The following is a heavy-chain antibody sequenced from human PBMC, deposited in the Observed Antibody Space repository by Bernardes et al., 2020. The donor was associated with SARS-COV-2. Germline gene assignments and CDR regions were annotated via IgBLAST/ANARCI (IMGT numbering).Heavy chain of an antibody. CDR3: ARDFPYFGVVIRFDY. V-gene: IGHV1-18*01. CDR2: ISAYNGNT. CDR1: GYTFTSYG. D-gene: IGHD3-3*01. Sequence: ASVKVSCKASGYTFTSYGISWVRQAPGQGLEWMGWISAYNGNTNYAQKLQGRVTMTTDTSTSTAYMELRSLRSDDTAVYYCARDFPYFGVVIRFDYWGQGTLVTVSS. J-gene: IGHJ4*02.